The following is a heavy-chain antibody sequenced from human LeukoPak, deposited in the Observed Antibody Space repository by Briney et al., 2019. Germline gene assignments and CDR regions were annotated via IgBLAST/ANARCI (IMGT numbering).Heavy chain of an antibody. CDR3: ARRYSSGWVRDWFDP. CDR1: GGSFSGYY. Sequence: SETLSLTCAVYGGSFSGYYWSWIRQPPGKGLEWIGEINHSGSTNYNPSLKSRVTISVDTSKNQFSLKLSSVTAADTAVYYCARRYSSGWVRDWFDPWGQGTLVTVSS. V-gene: IGHV4-34*01. J-gene: IGHJ5*02. D-gene: IGHD6-19*01. CDR2: INHSGST.